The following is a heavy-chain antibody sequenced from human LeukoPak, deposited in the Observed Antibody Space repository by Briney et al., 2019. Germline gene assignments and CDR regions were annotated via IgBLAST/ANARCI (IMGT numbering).Heavy chain of an antibody. CDR1: GGSISSYY. CDR2: INHSGST. D-gene: IGHD6-13*01. Sequence: PSETLSLTCTVSGGSISSYYWSWIRQPPGKGLEWIGEINHSGSTNYNPSLKSRVTISVDTSKNQFSLKLSSVTAADTAVYYCARDSGVAAAGKHDYWGQGTLVTVSS. CDR3: ARDSGVAAAGKHDY. J-gene: IGHJ4*02. V-gene: IGHV4-34*01.